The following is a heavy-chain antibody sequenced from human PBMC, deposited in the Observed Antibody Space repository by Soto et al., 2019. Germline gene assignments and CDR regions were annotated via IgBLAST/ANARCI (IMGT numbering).Heavy chain of an antibody. CDR3: AKDFVRGDYGWYFDL. D-gene: IGHD4-17*01. CDR1: GFTFSSYG. J-gene: IGHJ2*01. CDR2: ISYDGSNK. Sequence: QVQLVESGGGVVQPGRSLRFSCAASGFTFSSYGMHWVRQAPGKGLEWVAVISYDGSNKYYADSVKGRFTISRDNSKNTLYLQMNSLRAEDTAVYYCAKDFVRGDYGWYFDLWGRGTLVTVSS. V-gene: IGHV3-30*18.